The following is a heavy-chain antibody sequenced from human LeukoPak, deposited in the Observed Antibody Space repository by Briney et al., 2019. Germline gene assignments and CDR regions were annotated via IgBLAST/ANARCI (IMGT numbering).Heavy chain of an antibody. Sequence: PGGSLRLSCAASGFTFSSYEMNWVRQAPGKGLEWVSYISSSGSTIYYADSVKGRFTISRDNAKNSLYLQMNSLRAEDTAVYHCARDGVARTGPDYFSYCGQRTLVTVSS. J-gene: IGHJ4*02. CDR3: ARDGVARTGPDYFSY. CDR1: GFTFSSYE. V-gene: IGHV3-48*03. CDR2: ISSSGSTI. D-gene: IGHD6-19*01.